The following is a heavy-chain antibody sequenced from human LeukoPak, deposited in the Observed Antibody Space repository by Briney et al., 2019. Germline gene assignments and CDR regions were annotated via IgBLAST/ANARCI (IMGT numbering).Heavy chain of an antibody. CDR2: ISSSGGTI. J-gene: IGHJ3*02. D-gene: IGHD1/OR15-1a*01. Sequence: PGGSLRLSCAASGFTFSSYEMNWGRQAPGKGLEWVSYISSSGGTIFYADSVKGRFTISRDNAKNSLYLQMNSLRAEDIAVYYCARGQTGTLDAFDIWGQGTMVTVSS. CDR1: GFTFSSYE. V-gene: IGHV3-48*03. CDR3: ARGQTGTLDAFDI.